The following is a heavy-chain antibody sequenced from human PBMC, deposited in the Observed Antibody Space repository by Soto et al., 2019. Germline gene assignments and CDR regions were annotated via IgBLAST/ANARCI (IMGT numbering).Heavy chain of an antibody. J-gene: IGHJ4*02. CDR2: IKQDGSEK. V-gene: IGHV3-7*01. CDR1: GFTFSSYW. Sequence: GGSLRLSCAASGFTFSSYWMSWVRQAPGKGLEWVANIKQDGSEKYYVDSVKGRFTISRDNAKNSLYLQMNSLRAEDTAVYYCARDLGSKDIVVVVAATPLDYWGQGTLVTVSS. CDR3: ARDLGSKDIVVVVAATPLDY. D-gene: IGHD2-15*01.